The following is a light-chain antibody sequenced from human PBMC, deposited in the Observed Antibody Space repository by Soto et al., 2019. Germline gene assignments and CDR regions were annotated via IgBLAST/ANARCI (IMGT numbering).Light chain of an antibody. CDR3: QQYGRSPPFT. Sequence: EIVLTQSPGTLSLSPGERATLSCRASQTVSSRYLAWYQQKPGQAPRLLMYGASNRATVIPDRFSGSGSGTDFTLTISRLEPEDFAVYFCQQYGRSPPFTFGQGTKVEIK. CDR1: QTVSSRY. V-gene: IGKV3-20*01. CDR2: GAS. J-gene: IGKJ2*01.